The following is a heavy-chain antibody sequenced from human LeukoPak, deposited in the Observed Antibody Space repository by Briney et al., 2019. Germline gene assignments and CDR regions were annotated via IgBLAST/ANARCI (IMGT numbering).Heavy chain of an antibody. J-gene: IGHJ6*03. Sequence: ASVKVSCKASGGTFSSYAISWVRQAPGQGLEWMGGIIPIFGTANYAQKFQGRVTITADKSTSTAYMELSRLRSDDTAVYYCARAITMQDYYYMDVWGKGTTVTVSS. V-gene: IGHV1-69*06. D-gene: IGHD3-10*01. CDR1: GGTFSSYA. CDR3: ARAITMQDYYYMDV. CDR2: IIPIFGTA.